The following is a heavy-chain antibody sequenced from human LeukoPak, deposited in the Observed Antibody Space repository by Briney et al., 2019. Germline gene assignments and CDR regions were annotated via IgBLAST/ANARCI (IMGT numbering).Heavy chain of an antibody. CDR2: ISYDGSNQ. V-gene: IGHV3-30*18. D-gene: IGHD2-21*02. CDR1: GFTFSNYA. J-gene: IGHJ4*02. CDR3: AKDQTLGDHYFDF. Sequence: GRSLRLSCAASGFTFSNYAMHWVRQAPGKGLEWVTIISYDGSNQYYADSVKGRFTISRDNSKNTVYLQMNSLRAEDTAVYYCAKDQTLGDHYFDFWGQGTLVTVSS.